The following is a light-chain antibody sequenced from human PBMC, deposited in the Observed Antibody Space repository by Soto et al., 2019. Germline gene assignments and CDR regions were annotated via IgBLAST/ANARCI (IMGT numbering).Light chain of an antibody. CDR3: QQYDGASWT. CDR2: KAS. V-gene: IGKV1-5*03. J-gene: IGKJ1*01. Sequence: DTQMTQSPSILSASVGDRVTITCRASQTINNWLAWFQHKPGKAPNLLIYKASSLESGVPSRFSGSGSGTQFTLTIGSLQPDDSATYYCQQYDGASWTFGQGTKVEI. CDR1: QTINNW.